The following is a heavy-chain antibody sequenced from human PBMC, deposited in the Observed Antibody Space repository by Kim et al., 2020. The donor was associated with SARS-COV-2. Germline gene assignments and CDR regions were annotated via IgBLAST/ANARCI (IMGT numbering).Heavy chain of an antibody. CDR2: IRRKANSYAT. CDR1: GFTFSGSS. D-gene: IGHD2-15*01. V-gene: IGHV3-73*01. J-gene: IGHJ4*02. Sequence: GGSLRLSCAASGFTFSGSSMHWVRQASGKGLEWVGRIRRKANSYATAYAASVKGRFTISRDDSKNTAYLHMNSLKTEDTAVYYCTRRAARYCSVGSCYSPHFDYWGQGTLVTVSS. CDR3: TRRAARYCSVGSCYSPHFDY.